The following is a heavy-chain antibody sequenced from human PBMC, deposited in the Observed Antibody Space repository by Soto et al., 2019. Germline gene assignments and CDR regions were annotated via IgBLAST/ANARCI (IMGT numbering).Heavy chain of an antibody. Sequence: SETLSLTCTVSGGSISSYYWSWIRQPPGKRLEWIGYIFYSGSTYYNPSLKSRVTISVDTSKNQFSLKLTSVTAADAALYYCARDFFDSSDYTTNWFDPWGQGTLVTVSS. D-gene: IGHD3-22*01. CDR3: ARDFFDSSDYTTNWFDP. J-gene: IGHJ5*02. CDR1: GGSISSYY. CDR2: IFYSGST. V-gene: IGHV4-59*08.